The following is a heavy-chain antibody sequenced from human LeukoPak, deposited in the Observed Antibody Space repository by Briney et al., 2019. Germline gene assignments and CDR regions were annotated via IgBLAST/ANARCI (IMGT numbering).Heavy chain of an antibody. J-gene: IGHJ3*02. Sequence: GGSLRLSCAASGFTFSSYSINWVRQAPGKGLEWVSSISSSSSYVYSADSVKGRFTISRDNAKNSLYLQMNSLKTEDTAVYYCTRDNIPSPLKGLWFGEQKKNAFDIWGQGTMVIVSS. D-gene: IGHD3-10*01. V-gene: IGHV3-21*03. CDR3: TRDNIPSPLKGLWFGEQKKNAFDI. CDR1: GFTFSSYS. CDR2: ISSSSSYV.